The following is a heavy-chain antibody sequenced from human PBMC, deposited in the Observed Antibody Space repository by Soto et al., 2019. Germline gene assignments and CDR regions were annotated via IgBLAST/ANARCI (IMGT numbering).Heavy chain of an antibody. Sequence: ASVKVSCKASGYTFTSYGISRVRQAPGQGLEWMGWISAYNGNTNYAQKLQGRVTMTTDTSTSTAYMELRSLRSDDTAVYYCARKAGVYSSSWYPAEYFQHWGQGTLVTVSS. CDR2: ISAYNGNT. CDR3: ARKAGVYSSSWYPAEYFQH. V-gene: IGHV1-18*01. CDR1: GYTFTSYG. J-gene: IGHJ1*01. D-gene: IGHD6-13*01.